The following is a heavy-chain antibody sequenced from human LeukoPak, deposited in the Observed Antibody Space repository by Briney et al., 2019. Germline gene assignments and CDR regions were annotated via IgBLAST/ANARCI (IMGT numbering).Heavy chain of an antibody. Sequence: GGSLRLSCTASGFTFGDYAMSWVRQAPGKGLEWVGFIRSKAYGGTTEYAASVKGRFTISRDDSKSIAYLQMNSLKTEDTAVYYCTRNAEWLLLQHWGQGTLVTVSS. CDR2: IRSKAYGGTT. V-gene: IGHV3-49*04. J-gene: IGHJ1*01. CDR3: TRNAEWLLLQH. D-gene: IGHD3-3*01. CDR1: GFTFGDYA.